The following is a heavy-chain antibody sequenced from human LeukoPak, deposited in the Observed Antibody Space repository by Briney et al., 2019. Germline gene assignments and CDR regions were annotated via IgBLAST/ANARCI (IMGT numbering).Heavy chain of an antibody. V-gene: IGHV6-1*01. CDR2: TYYRSKWYN. D-gene: IGHD6-19*01. J-gene: IGHJ3*02. Sequence: SQTLSLTCAISGDSVSSNSAAWNWIRQSPSRGLEWLGRTYYRSKWYNDYAVSVKSRITINPDTSKNQFSLQLNSVTPEDTAVYYCAREGRSGWSSIDAFDIWSQGTMVTVSS. CDR1: GDSVSSNSAA. CDR3: AREGRSGWSSIDAFDI.